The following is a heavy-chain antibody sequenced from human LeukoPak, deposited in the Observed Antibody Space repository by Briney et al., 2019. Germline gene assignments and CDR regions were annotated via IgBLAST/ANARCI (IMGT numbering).Heavy chain of an antibody. Sequence: GGSLRLSCTASGFTFGDYAMSWFRQAPGKGLEWVGFIASKAYSETTQYAASVRGRFTTSRDDSKSIAYLQMNSLKTQDTAVYYCARAVGSGWYWDYWGQGTLVTVSS. V-gene: IGHV3-49*03. CDR3: ARAVGSGWYWDY. CDR2: IASKAYSETT. CDR1: GFTFGDYA. J-gene: IGHJ4*02. D-gene: IGHD6-19*01.